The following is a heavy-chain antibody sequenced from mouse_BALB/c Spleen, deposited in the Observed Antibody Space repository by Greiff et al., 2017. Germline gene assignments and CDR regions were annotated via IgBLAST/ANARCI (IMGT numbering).Heavy chain of an antibody. CDR2: ISYSGST. Sequence: DVKLQESGPGLVKPSQSLSLTCTVTGYSITSDYAWNWIRQFPGNKLEWMGYISYSGSTSYNPSLKSRISITRDTSKNQFFLQLNSVTTEDTATYYCARPAYYGNPLAMDYWGQGTSVTVSS. D-gene: IGHD2-10*01. V-gene: IGHV3-2*02. J-gene: IGHJ4*01. CDR1: GYSITSDYA. CDR3: ARPAYYGNPLAMDY.